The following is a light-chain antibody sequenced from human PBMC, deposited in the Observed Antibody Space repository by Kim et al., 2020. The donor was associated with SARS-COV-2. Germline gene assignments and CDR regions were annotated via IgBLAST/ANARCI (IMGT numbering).Light chain of an antibody. CDR1: SSNIGSNT. J-gene: IGLJ2*01. CDR2: SND. CDR3: AAWDDSLNAVV. V-gene: IGLV1-44*01. Sequence: GQRVTISCSGSSSNIGSNTVNWYQQLPGTAPKLLIYSNDQRPSGVPDRFAGSKSGTSASLAISGLQSEDEADYYCAAWDDSLNAVVFGGGTQLTVL.